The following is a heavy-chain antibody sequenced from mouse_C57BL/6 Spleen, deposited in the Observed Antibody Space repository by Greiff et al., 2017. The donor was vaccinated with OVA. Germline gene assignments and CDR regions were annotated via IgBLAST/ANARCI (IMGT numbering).Heavy chain of an antibody. V-gene: IGHV5-17*01. D-gene: IGHD1-1*01. CDR1: GFTFSDYG. CDR2: ISSGSSTI. CDR3: ARGYYGSSSDFDY. J-gene: IGHJ2*01. Sequence: EVKVVESGGGLVKPGGSLKLSCAASGFTFSDYGMHWVRQAPEKGLEWVAYISSGSSTIYYADTVKGRFTISRDNAKNTLFLQMTSLRSEDTAMYYCARGYYGSSSDFDYWGQGTTLTVSS.